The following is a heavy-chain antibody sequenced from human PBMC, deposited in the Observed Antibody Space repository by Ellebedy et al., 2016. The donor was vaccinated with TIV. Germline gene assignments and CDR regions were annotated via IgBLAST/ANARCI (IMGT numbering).Heavy chain of an antibody. J-gene: IGHJ4*02. CDR3: ARALNHVDTVYTAPLDC. Sequence: GESLKISCAASGFPFDSYVMNWVRQAPGKGLEWVALISYDGSNKYFADSVQGRFTISRDTSQNKLYLLMNSLRGDDTAIYYCARALNHVDTVYTAPLDCWGQGTLVTVSS. V-gene: IGHV3-30*04. D-gene: IGHD5/OR15-5a*01. CDR2: ISYDGSNK. CDR1: GFPFDSYV.